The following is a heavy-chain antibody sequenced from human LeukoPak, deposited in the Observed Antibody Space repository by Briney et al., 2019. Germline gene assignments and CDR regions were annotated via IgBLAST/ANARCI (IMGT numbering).Heavy chain of an antibody. CDR1: GFTLSSYA. CDR2: ISSDGSDK. D-gene: IGHD5-18*01. Sequence: GRSLRLSCAASGFTLSSYAMHWVRQAPGKGPEWVAIISSDGSDKYNADSVQGRFTISRDTSMNTLYLQMNSLRAEDTALYYCAKAGYSFGLDSWGQGTLVTVSS. CDR3: AKAGYSFGLDS. V-gene: IGHV3-30*04. J-gene: IGHJ4*02.